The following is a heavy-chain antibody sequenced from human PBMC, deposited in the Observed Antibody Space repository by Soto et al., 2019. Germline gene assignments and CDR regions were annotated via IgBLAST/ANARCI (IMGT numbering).Heavy chain of an antibody. V-gene: IGHV3-30-3*01. D-gene: IGHD3-3*01. J-gene: IGHJ4*02. CDR1: GFTFSSYA. CDR2: ISYDGSNK. Sequence: GGSLRLSCAASGFTFSSYAMHWVRQAPGKGLEWVAVISYDGSNKYYADSVKGRFTISRDNSKNTLYLQMNSLRAEDTAVYYCARALPPKAFLEWLAIDYWGQGTLVTVSS. CDR3: ARALPPKAFLEWLAIDY.